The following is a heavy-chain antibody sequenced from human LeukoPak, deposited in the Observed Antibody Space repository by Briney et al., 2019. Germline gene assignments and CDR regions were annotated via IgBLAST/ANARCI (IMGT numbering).Heavy chain of an antibody. Sequence: SETLSLTCSVSGVSIRSFYWSWIRQPPGKGLEWTGYTYYSGSTNYNPSLKSRVTISVDTSKNQFSLKLSSVTAADTAVYYCTRGDDYYDSSGYYPHGAFDIWGQGTMVTVSS. J-gene: IGHJ3*02. CDR2: TYYSGST. D-gene: IGHD3-22*01. CDR3: TRGDDYYDSSGYYPHGAFDI. CDR1: GVSIRSFY. V-gene: IGHV4-59*01.